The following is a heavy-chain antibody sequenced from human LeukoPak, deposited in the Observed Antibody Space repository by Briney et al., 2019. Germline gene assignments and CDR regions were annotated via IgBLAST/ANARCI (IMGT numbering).Heavy chain of an antibody. Sequence: GGSLRLSCAASGFTFSSYGMHWVRQALGEGLEWVAVISYDGSNKYYADSVKGRFTISRDNSKNTLYLQMNSLRAEDTAVYYCAKGNYGLYGMDVWGQGTTVTVSS. D-gene: IGHD1-7*01. CDR3: AKGNYGLYGMDV. V-gene: IGHV3-30*18. CDR2: ISYDGSNK. CDR1: GFTFSSYG. J-gene: IGHJ6*02.